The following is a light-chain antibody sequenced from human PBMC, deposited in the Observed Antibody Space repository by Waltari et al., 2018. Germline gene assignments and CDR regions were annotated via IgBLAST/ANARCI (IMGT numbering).Light chain of an antibody. V-gene: IGLV2-14*01. CDR3: SSYTSSSTPL. J-gene: IGLJ2*01. CDR1: SSDVGGYNY. Sequence: QSALTQPASVSGSPGQSITTSCTGTSSDVGGYNYVSWYQQHPGKAPKLMIYDVSKRPSGVSNRFSGSKSGNTASLTISGLQAEDEADYYCSSYTSSSTPLFGGGTKLTVL. CDR2: DVS.